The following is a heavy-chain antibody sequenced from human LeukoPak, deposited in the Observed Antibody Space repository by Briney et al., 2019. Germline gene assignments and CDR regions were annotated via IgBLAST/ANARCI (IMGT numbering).Heavy chain of an antibody. CDR3: AKYILRESIDY. CDR1: GFTFSDYY. D-gene: IGHD2-21*01. Sequence: GGSLRLSCAASGFTFSDYYMTWIRQAPGKGLEWISYISSGGRTMYYTDSVKGRFTTSRDNAKNSLYLQMNSLRAEDTAMYYCAKYILRESIDYWGQGTLVTVSS. CDR2: ISSGGRTM. J-gene: IGHJ4*02. V-gene: IGHV3-11*01.